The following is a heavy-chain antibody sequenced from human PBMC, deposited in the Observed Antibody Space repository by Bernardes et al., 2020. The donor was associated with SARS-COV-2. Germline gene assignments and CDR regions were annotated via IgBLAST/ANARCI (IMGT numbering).Heavy chain of an antibody. D-gene: IGHD2-21*01. CDR2: IYYRGST. Sequence: SETLSLTCSVSGGSISSGSYSWSWIRQHPEKGLEWIGYIYYRGSTYYNPSLKSRVTMSVETSKNQFSLKLNSVTAADTAVYFCAGGPRHMIVYYYGMDVWGQGTTVTVSS. CDR3: AGGPRHMIVYYYGMDV. V-gene: IGHV4-31*03. CDR1: GGSISSGSYS. J-gene: IGHJ6*02.